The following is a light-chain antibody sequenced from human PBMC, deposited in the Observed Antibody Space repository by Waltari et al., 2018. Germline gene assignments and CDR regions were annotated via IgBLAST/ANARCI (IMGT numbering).Light chain of an antibody. CDR2: SKN. J-gene: IGLJ2*01. CDR3: ATWDDSLNGVV. Sequence: QSVLTQPPSASGTPGQRVTISCSGSSSNIGRNTVNWYRQVPGTAPKFLIFSKNQRPSGVPDRVSCSKSGTSASLAISGLQSEDEADYYCATWDDSLNGVVFGGGTKLTVL. CDR1: SSNIGRNT. V-gene: IGLV1-44*01.